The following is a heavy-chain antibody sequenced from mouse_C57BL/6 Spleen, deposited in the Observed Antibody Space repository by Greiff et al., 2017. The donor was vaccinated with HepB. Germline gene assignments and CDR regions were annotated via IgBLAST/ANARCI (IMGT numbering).Heavy chain of an antibody. CDR2: IDPSDSET. CDR3: ARLYYYGSSYLDY. Sequence: VQLQQPGAELVRPGSSVKLSCKASGYTFTSYWMHWVKQRPIQGLEWIGNIDPSDSETHYNQKFKDKATLTVDKSSSTAYMQLSSLTSEDSAVYYCARLYYYGSSYLDYWGQGTTLTVSS. D-gene: IGHD1-1*01. J-gene: IGHJ2*01. CDR1: GYTFTSYW. V-gene: IGHV1-52*01.